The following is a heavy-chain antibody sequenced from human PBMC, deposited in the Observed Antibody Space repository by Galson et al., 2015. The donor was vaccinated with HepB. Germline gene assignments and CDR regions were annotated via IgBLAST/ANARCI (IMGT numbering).Heavy chain of an antibody. D-gene: IGHD2-21*02. CDR3: ASLGYCSGADCYSTD. J-gene: IGHJ4*02. V-gene: IGHV4-4*02. Sequence: SETLSLTCAVSGGSVNSYNWWSWVRQPPGKGLEWVGEIFQSGSTNYNPSLKSRVTILLDKSRNQFFLNLKAVTAADTAIYYCASLGYCSGADCYSTDWSQGTLVTVSS. CDR2: IFQSGST. CDR1: GGSVNSYNW.